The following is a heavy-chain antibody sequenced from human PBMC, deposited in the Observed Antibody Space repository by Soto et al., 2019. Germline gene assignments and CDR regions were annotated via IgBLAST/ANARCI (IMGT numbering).Heavy chain of an antibody. CDR3: ARGCSSTSCYGYGMGV. D-gene: IGHD2-2*01. J-gene: IGHJ6*02. V-gene: IGHV4-4*07. CDR2: IYTSGST. CDR1: GGSISSYY. Sequence: SETLSLTCTVSGGSISSYYWSWIRQPAGKGLEWIGRIYTSGSTNYNPSLKSRVTMSVDTSKNQFSLKLSSVTAADTAVYYCARGCSSTSCYGYGMGVCRQLHTVTASS.